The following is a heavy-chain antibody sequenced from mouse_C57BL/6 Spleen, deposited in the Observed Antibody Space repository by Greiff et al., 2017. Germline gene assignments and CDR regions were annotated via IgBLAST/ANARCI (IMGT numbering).Heavy chain of an antibody. CDR3: ATMVTTGYYFDY. D-gene: IGHD2-2*01. V-gene: IGHV5-17*01. CDR1: GFTFSDYG. J-gene: IGHJ2*01. Sequence: DVMLVESGGGLVKPGGSLKLSCAASGFTFSDYGMHWVRQAPEKGLEWVAYISSGSSTIYYADTVKGRFTISRDNAKNTLFLQMTSLRSEDTAMYYCATMVTTGYYFDYWGQGTTLTVSS. CDR2: ISSGSSTI.